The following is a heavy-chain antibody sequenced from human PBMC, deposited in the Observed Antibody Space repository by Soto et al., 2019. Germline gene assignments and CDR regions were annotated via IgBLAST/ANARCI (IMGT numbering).Heavy chain of an antibody. CDR3: ARDGSGNWFDP. Sequence: PSETLSLTCAVYGGSISGYYGSRIRHPPGKGLEWIGEINHSGSTNYNPSLKSRVTISVDTSKNQFSLKLSSVTAADTAVYYCARDGSGNWFDPWGEGTLVTVSS. D-gene: IGHD6-19*01. CDR2: INHSGST. V-gene: IGHV4-34*01. J-gene: IGHJ5*02. CDR1: GGSISGYY.